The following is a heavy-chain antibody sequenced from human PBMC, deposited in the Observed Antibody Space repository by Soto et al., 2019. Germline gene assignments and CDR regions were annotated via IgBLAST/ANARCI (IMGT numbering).Heavy chain of an antibody. J-gene: IGHJ5*02. CDR2: INHSGST. V-gene: IGHV4-34*01. D-gene: IGHD2-2*02. Sequence: SSETLSLTCAVYGGSFSGYYWSWIRQPPGKGLEWLGEINHSGSTNYNPSLKSRVTISVDTSKNQFSLKLSSVTAADTAVYYCARLTDCSSTSCYSLAAWFDPWGQGTLVTVSS. CDR3: ARLTDCSSTSCYSLAAWFDP. CDR1: GGSFSGYY.